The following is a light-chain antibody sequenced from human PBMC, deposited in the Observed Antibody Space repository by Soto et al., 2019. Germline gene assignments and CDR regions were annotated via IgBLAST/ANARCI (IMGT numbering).Light chain of an antibody. J-gene: IGLJ1*01. CDR1: SSNIGAGSD. CDR3: QSYDSSLSGHYV. CDR2: GNS. V-gene: IGLV1-40*01. Sequence: QSALTQPPSVSGAPGQRVTISCTGSSSNIGAGSDVHWYQHLPGTAPKLLIYGNSNRPSGVPDRFSGSKSGTSAPLAITGLQAEDEADYYCQSYDSSLSGHYVFGTGTKVTVL.